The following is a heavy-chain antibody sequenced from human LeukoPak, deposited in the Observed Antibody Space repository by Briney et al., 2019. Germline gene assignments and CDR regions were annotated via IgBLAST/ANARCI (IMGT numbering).Heavy chain of an antibody. J-gene: IGHJ4*02. Sequence: ASVKVSCKASGYTFTGYYMHWVRRAPGQGLEWMGWINPNRDGTNYAQKFQGKVTMTRDTYISTAYMELSRLRSDDTAVYYCARDRYSSSWYYFDYWGQGTLVTVSS. D-gene: IGHD6-13*01. V-gene: IGHV1-2*02. CDR2: INPNRDGT. CDR3: ARDRYSSSWYYFDY. CDR1: GYTFTGYY.